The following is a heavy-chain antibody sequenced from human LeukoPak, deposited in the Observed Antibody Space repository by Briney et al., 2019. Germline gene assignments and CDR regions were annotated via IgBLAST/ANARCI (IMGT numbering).Heavy chain of an antibody. J-gene: IGHJ4*02. D-gene: IGHD2-15*01. CDR1: GGSFSDYY. CDR3: ASLFYCSGGSCYTTLGDY. Sequence: SETLSLTCAVYGGSFSDYYWSWIRQPPGKGLEWIGEINHSGSTNYNPSLKSRVTISVDTSKNQFSLKLSSVTAADTAVYYCASLFYCSGGSCYTTLGDYRGQGTLVTVSS. V-gene: IGHV4-34*01. CDR2: INHSGST.